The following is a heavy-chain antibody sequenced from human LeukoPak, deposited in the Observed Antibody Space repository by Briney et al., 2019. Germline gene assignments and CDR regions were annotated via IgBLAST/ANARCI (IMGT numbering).Heavy chain of an antibody. Sequence: ASVKVSCKASGYTFTNYAMNWVRQAPGQGLEWMGWINTNTGNPTYAQGFTGRFVFSLDTSVSTAYLQISSLKAEDTAFYYCARFQRHTGFDYWGQGTLSPSPQ. CDR2: INTNTGNP. J-gene: IGHJ4*02. CDR3: ARFQRHTGFDY. D-gene: IGHD2-2*01. V-gene: IGHV7-4-1*02. CDR1: GYTFTNYA.